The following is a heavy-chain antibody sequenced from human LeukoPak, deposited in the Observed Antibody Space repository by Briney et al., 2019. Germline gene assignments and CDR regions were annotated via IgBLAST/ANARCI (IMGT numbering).Heavy chain of an antibody. CDR3: ARTSRHFYGSGSNLTPWPADMDV. Sequence: PSVTLSLTCAVSGGSINSYYWTWIRQPPGKGLEWIGYIYYSGSTHYNPSLNSRVTISMDTSKNQFSLKLSSVTAADTAVYYCARTSRHFYGSGSNLTPWPADMDVWGQGTTVTVSS. CDR1: GGSINSYY. J-gene: IGHJ6*02. D-gene: IGHD3-10*01. CDR2: IYYSGST. V-gene: IGHV4-59*01.